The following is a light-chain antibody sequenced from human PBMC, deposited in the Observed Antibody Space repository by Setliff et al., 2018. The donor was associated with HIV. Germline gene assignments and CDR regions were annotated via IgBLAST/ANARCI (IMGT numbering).Light chain of an antibody. CDR2: DVS. CDR1: SSDVGGYNY. Sequence: QSVLTQPASVSGSSGQSITISCTGTSSDVGGYNYVSWYQQHPGEAPKLMIYDVSIRPSGVSNRFSGSKSGNTASLTISGLQAEDEANYYCSSYATSSIPYVFGTGTKVTVL. CDR3: SSYATSSIPYV. J-gene: IGLJ1*01. V-gene: IGLV2-14*03.